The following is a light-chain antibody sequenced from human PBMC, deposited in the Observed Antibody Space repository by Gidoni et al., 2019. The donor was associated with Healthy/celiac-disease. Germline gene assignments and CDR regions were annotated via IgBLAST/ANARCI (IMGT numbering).Light chain of an antibody. CDR1: QSVSSGY. CDR3: QQYGSSPPMYT. V-gene: IGKV3-20*01. Sequence: EIVLTQSPGTLSLSPGERATLSCRASQSVSSGYLAWYQQKPGQAPRLLIYGASSRATGIPDRFSGSGSGTDFTLTISRLEPDDFAVYYCQQYGSSPPMYTFXXXTKLEIK. J-gene: IGKJ2*01. CDR2: GAS.